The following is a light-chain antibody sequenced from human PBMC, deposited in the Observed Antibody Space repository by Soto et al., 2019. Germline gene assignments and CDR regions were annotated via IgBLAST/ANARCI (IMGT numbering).Light chain of an antibody. CDR1: QIISSW. CDR3: QQYDNLPLT. Sequence: DIQMTQSPSTLSASVGDRVTITCRASQIISSWLAWYQQKPGKAPKLLIYDASSLETGVPSRFSGSRSGTEFTLTISSLQPEDIATYYCQQYDNLPLTVGGGTKVDIK. CDR2: DAS. J-gene: IGKJ4*01. V-gene: IGKV1-5*01.